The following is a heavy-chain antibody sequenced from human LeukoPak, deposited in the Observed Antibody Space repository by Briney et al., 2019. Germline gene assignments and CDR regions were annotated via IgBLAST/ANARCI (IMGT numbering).Heavy chain of an antibody. Sequence: GGSLRLSCAASGFTFSNAWMSWVRQAPGKGLEWVSSISSSSSYIYYADSVKGRFTISRDNAKNSLYLQMNSLRAEDTAVYYCARGYSSGWYVYWGQGTLVTVSS. CDR1: GFTFSNAW. D-gene: IGHD6-19*01. CDR3: ARGYSSGWYVY. CDR2: ISSSSSYI. J-gene: IGHJ4*02. V-gene: IGHV3-21*01.